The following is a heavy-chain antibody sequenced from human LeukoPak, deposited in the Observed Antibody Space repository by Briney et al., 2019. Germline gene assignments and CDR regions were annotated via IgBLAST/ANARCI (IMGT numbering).Heavy chain of an antibody. Sequence: PGGSLRLSCAASGFTFSSYGMHWVRQAPGKGLEWVAVISYDGSNKYYADSVKGRFTISRDNSKNTLYLQMNSLRAEDTAVYYCASCVAVPGLPDYWGQGTLVTVSS. V-gene: IGHV3-30*03. CDR1: GFTFSSYG. CDR2: ISYDGSNK. CDR3: ASCVAVPGLPDY. J-gene: IGHJ4*02. D-gene: IGHD6-19*01.